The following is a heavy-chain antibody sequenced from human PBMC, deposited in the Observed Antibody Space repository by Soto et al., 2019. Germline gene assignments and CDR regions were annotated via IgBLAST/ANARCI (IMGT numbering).Heavy chain of an antibody. CDR2: ISYDGSNK. CDR3: AKDQRAARIYYYGMDV. J-gene: IGHJ6*02. D-gene: IGHD6-6*01. Sequence: LSLTCTVSGFTFSSYGMHWVRQAPGKGLEWVAVISYDGSNKYYADSVKGRFTISRDNSKNTLYLQMNSLRAEDTAVYYCAKDQRAARIYYYGMDVWGQGTTVTVSS. V-gene: IGHV3-30*18. CDR1: GFTFSSYG.